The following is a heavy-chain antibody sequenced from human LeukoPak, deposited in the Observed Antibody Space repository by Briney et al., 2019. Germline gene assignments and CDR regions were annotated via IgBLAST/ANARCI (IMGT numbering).Heavy chain of an antibody. CDR2: ISAYNGNT. CDR1: GYTFTSYG. Sequence: ASVKVSCKASGYTFTSYGISWVRPAPRQGLEWMGWISAYNGNTNYAQKLQGRVTMTTDTSTSTAYMELRSLRSDDTAVYYCARMGWLRASTAGTEYFQHWGQGTLVTVSS. D-gene: IGHD5-12*01. J-gene: IGHJ1*01. V-gene: IGHV1-18*01. CDR3: ARMGWLRASTAGTEYFQH.